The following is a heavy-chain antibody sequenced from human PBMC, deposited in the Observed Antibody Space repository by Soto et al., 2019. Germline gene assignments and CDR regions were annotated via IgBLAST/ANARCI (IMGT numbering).Heavy chain of an antibody. CDR2: ISYDGSNK. Sequence: HPGGSLRLSCAASGFTFSSYGMHWVRQAPGKGLEWVAVISYDGSNKYYADSVKGRFTISRDNSKNTLYLQMNSLRAEDTAVYCCASLRYFDWLPFDYWGQGTLVTVSS. CDR1: GFTFSSYG. D-gene: IGHD3-9*01. V-gene: IGHV3-30*03. J-gene: IGHJ4*02. CDR3: ASLRYFDWLPFDY.